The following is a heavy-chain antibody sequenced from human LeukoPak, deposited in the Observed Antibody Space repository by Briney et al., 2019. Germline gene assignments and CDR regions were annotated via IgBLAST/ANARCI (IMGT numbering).Heavy chain of an antibody. CDR1: GYTFTSYG. CDR2: ISAYNGNT. CDR3: ARDIGGYYYDSSGYWPFDY. J-gene: IGHJ4*02. D-gene: IGHD3-22*01. Sequence: ASVKVSCKASGYTFTSYGISWVRQAPGQGLEWMGWISAYNGNTNYAQKLQGRVTMTTDTSTSTDYMELRSLRYDDTAVYYCARDIGGYYYDSSGYWPFDYWGQGTLVTVSS. V-gene: IGHV1-18*01.